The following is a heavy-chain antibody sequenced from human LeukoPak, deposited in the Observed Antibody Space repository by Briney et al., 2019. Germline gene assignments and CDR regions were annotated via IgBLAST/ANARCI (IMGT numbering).Heavy chain of an antibody. CDR2: TRYDKSNI. J-gene: IGHJ4*02. Sequence: PGGSLRLSCAASGFIFTSYGMHWVRQAPGKGLEWVALTRYDKSNIYYADSVKGRFTISRDNSKNTLYLQMNSLRAEDTAVYYCAKGRSSHQYSFDYWGQGTLVTVSS. V-gene: IGHV3-30*02. D-gene: IGHD6-13*01. CDR3: AKGRSSHQYSFDY. CDR1: GFIFTSYG.